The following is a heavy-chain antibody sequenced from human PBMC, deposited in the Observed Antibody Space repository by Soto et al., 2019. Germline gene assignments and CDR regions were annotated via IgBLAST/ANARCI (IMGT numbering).Heavy chain of an antibody. J-gene: IGHJ2*01. CDR2: ISGSGIST. V-gene: IGHV3-23*01. Sequence: DVQLLESGGGLVQPGGSLRLSCAASGFTFRSYAMSWVRQAPGKGLEWVSGISGSGISTHYADSVKGRFTVTRDNSKNTLYLQVSGLRAEDTAVYNCAKEPVGPDWYFDLWGRGTLVTVSS. CDR1: GFTFRSYA. CDR3: AKEPVGPDWYFDL.